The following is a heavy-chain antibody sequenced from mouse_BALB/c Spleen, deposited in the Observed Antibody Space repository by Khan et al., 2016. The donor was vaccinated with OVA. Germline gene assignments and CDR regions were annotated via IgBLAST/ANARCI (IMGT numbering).Heavy chain of an antibody. J-gene: IGHJ4*01. CDR1: GYTFTKNG. V-gene: IGHV9-3*02. CDR2: INTNTGEP. CDR3: ARSRWLLPAMDY. D-gene: IGHD2-3*01. Sequence: QIQLVQSGPELKKPGETVKISCKASGYTFTKNGMNWVKQAPGKGLKWMGWINTNTGEPTYAEEFKGRFAFSLETSASTAYLQINNLKNEDTGTYFCARSRWLLPAMDYWSQGTSVTVSS.